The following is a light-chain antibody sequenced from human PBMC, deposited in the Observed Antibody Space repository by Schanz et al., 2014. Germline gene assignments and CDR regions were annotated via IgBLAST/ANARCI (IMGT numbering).Light chain of an antibody. J-gene: IGLJ2*01. CDR2: EVS. CDR1: SSDVGGYTY. CDR3: CSYAGSYIV. V-gene: IGLV2-8*01. Sequence: QSALTQPPSASGSPGQSVTISCTGTSSDVGGYTYVSWYQQHPGKAPKLMIYEVSKRPSGVSNRFSGSKSGNTASLTISGLQAEDEADYYCCSYAGSYIVFGGGTKLTVL.